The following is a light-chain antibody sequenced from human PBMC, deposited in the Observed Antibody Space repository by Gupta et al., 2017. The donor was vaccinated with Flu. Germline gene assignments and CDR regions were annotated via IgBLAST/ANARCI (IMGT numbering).Light chain of an antibody. CDR1: SSDVGGYNY. J-gene: IGLJ3*02. CDR3: SSYTSSSTRV. CDR2: EVS. Sequence: QSALTQPASVSGSPGQSITISCTGTSSDVGGYNYVSWYQQHTGKAPKLMIYEVSHRPSGVSNRFSGSKSGNTASLTISGLQAEDEADDYCSSYTSSSTRVFGGGTKLTVL. V-gene: IGLV2-14*01.